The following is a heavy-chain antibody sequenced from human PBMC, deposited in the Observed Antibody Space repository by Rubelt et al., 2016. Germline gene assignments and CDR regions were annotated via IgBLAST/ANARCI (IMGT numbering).Heavy chain of an antibody. J-gene: IGHJ4*02. V-gene: IGHV3-48*02. Sequence: EVQLVESGGGLVQPGGSLRLSCAASGFTFSSYSMNWVRQAPGKGLEWVSYISSSSSTIYYADSVKGRFTISRDNAKNLLYPQMNSLGDEDTAVYYCARDPVPPYDYVWGSYRSLTFDYWGQGTLVTVSS. CDR2: ISSSSSTI. CDR1: GFTFSSYS. D-gene: IGHD3-16*02. CDR3: ARDPVPPYDYVWGSYRSLTFDY.